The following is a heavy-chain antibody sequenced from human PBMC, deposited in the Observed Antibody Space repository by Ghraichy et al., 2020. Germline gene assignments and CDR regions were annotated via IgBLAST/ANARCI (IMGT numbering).Heavy chain of an antibody. Sequence: LSLTCAASGFTFSSYAMHWVRQAPGKGLEWVAVISYDGSNKYYADSVKGRFTISRDNSKNTLYLQMNSLRAEDTAVYYCARVEGNWNYDGMDVWGQGTTVTVSS. V-gene: IGHV3-30-3*01. CDR2: ISYDGSNK. D-gene: IGHD1-20*01. CDR3: ARVEGNWNYDGMDV. J-gene: IGHJ6*02. CDR1: GFTFSSYA.